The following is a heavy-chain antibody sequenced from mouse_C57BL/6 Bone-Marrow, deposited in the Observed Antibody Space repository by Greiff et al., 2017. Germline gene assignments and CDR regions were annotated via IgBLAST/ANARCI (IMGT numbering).Heavy chain of an antibody. CDR3: ARYYDYDGRDYYAMDY. V-gene: IGHV5-9*01. Sequence: EVQGVESGGGLVKPGGSLKLSCAASGFTFSSYTMSWVRQTPEKRLEWVATISGGGGNTYYPDSVKGRFTISRDNAQNTLYLQMSSLRSEDTALYYGARYYDYDGRDYYAMDYWGQGTSVTVSS. D-gene: IGHD2-4*01. J-gene: IGHJ4*01. CDR1: GFTFSSYT. CDR2: ISGGGGNT.